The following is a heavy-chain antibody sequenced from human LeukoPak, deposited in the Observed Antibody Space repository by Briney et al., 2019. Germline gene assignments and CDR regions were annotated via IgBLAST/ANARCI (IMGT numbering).Heavy chain of an antibody. CDR2: IWYDGSNK. D-gene: IGHD6-13*01. Sequence: GGSLRLSCAASGFTFSTYGMHWVRQAPGKGLEWVAVIWYDGSNKYYADSVKGRFTISRDNSKNTLYLQMNSLRAEDTAVYYCAGDDSSWYGHFDYWGQGALVTVSA. V-gene: IGHV3-33*01. J-gene: IGHJ4*02. CDR3: AGDDSSWYGHFDY. CDR1: GFTFSTYG.